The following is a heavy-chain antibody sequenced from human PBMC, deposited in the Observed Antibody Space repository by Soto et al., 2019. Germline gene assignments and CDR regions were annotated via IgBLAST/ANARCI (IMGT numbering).Heavy chain of an antibody. Sequence: SLRLSCAASGFICSSYDMSWVRQAPGKGLEWVSTILVDGRTFYVDSVKGRFTISRDTSQNTVYLQMNSLTAGDTAVYYCARDQGYYGSSGYFDYWGQGTLVTVSS. D-gene: IGHD3-22*01. CDR2: ILVDGRT. J-gene: IGHJ4*02. CDR3: ARDQGYYGSSGYFDY. V-gene: IGHV3-23*01. CDR1: GFICSSYD.